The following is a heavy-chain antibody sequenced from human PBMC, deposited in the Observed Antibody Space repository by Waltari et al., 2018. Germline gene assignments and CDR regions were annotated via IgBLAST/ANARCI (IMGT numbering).Heavy chain of an antibody. Sequence: EVQVVESGGGLVQPGGSLRLSCAASGFTFSSYEMNWVRQAPGKALEWVPYISSGGTSIYYADSVKGRFTISRDNAKDSLYLQMNNLRAEDTAVYYCARGWTHNAFHMWGQGTMVTVSS. CDR3: ARGWTHNAFHM. J-gene: IGHJ3*02. CDR2: ISSGGTSI. V-gene: IGHV3-48*03. CDR1: GFTFSSYE.